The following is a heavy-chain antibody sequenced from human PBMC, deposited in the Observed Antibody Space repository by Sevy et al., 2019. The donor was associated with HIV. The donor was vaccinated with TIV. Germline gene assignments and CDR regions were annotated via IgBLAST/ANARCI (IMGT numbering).Heavy chain of an antibody. J-gene: IGHJ4*02. CDR1: GFTFSNYG. Sequence: GSLRLSCAASGFTFSNYGMHWVRQAPGKGLEWVAVIWNDGSNKYYTDSVKGRFTISRDNSKNTLYLQMNSLRVEDTAVYFCARGGDFDDRSAKRDFDYWGQGTLVTVSS. D-gene: IGHD3-22*01. V-gene: IGHV3-33*01. CDR3: ARGGDFDDRSAKRDFDY. CDR2: IWNDGSNK.